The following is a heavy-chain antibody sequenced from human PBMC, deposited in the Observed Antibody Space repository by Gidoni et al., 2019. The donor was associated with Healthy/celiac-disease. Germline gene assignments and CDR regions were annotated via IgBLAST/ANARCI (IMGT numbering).Heavy chain of an antibody. D-gene: IGHD3-9*01. CDR2: ISSSSSYI. CDR1: GFTFSSSS. CDR3: ARALTGYGDYYYYYMDV. V-gene: IGHV3-21*01. Sequence: EVQLVASGGGMVKPGGSLRLSCASSGFTFSSSSMNWVRQAPGKGLDWVSSISSSSSYIYYADAVKGRFTISRDNAKNSLYLQMNSLRAEDTAVYYCARALTGYGDYYYYYMDVWGKGTTVTVSS. J-gene: IGHJ6*03.